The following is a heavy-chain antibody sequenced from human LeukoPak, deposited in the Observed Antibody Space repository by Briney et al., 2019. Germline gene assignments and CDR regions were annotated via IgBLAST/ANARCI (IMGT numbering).Heavy chain of an antibody. CDR3: ARDLYSLDAFDI. D-gene: IGHD5-18*01. V-gene: IGHV1-3*01. Sequence: GASVKVSCKASGYTFTSYAMHWVRQAPGQRRGWMGWINAGNGNTKYSQKFRGRVTITRDTSASTAYMELSSLRSEDTAVYYCARDLYSLDAFDIWGQGTMVTVSS. CDR1: GYTFTSYA. J-gene: IGHJ3*02. CDR2: INAGNGNT.